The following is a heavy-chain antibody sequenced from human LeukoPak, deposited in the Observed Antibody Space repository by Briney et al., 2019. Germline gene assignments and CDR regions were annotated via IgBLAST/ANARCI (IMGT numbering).Heavy chain of an antibody. J-gene: IGHJ5*02. D-gene: IGHD2-2*01. CDR3: AKAGLIVPAAIGWFHL. CDR2: ISGSGGST. V-gene: IGHV3-23*01. CDR1: GFTFRSYA. Sequence: PGGSLRLSCAASGFTFRSYAMSWVRHAPGTGLEWVSAISGSGGSTYYAGSVKGRFPNSRDNSKNPLFLQKNSLRAEGPAFFYWAKAGLIVPAAIGWFHLWGQGTLVTVSS.